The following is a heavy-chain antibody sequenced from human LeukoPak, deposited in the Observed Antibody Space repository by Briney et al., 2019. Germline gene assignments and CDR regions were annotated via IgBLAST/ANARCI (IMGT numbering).Heavy chain of an antibody. CDR2: ISYNGNNK. Sequence: GRSLRLSCAASGFTFSSYAMHWVRQAPGKGLEWVAVISYNGNNKYYADSVKGRFTISRDNSKNTLYLQMNSLRAEDTAVYYCARRTESKCFDLWGQGTLVTVSS. CDR3: ARRTESKCFDL. V-gene: IGHV3-30-3*01. J-gene: IGHJ4*02. CDR1: GFTFSSYA. D-gene: IGHD2-2*01.